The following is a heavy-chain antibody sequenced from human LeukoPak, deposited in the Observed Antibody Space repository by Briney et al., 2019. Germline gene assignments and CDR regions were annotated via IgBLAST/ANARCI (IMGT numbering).Heavy chain of an antibody. CDR1: GYTFSSYA. V-gene: IGHV3-23*01. D-gene: IGHD3-3*01. CDR2: ISGSGGST. J-gene: IGHJ4*02. Sequence: ASVKVSCKASGYTFSSYAMSWVRQAPGKGLEWVSAISGSGGSTYYADSVKGRFTISRDNSKNTLYLQMNSLRAEDTAVYYCAKRRNSRFDFWSGSGFDYWGQGTLVTVPS. CDR3: AKRRNSRFDFWSGSGFDY.